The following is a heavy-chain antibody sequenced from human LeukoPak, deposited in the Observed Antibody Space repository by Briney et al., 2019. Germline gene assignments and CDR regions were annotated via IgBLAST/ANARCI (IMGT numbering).Heavy chain of an antibody. CDR3: AKTVVAAIDWLDP. CDR2: INPSSGGT. J-gene: IGHJ5*02. V-gene: IGHV1-2*02. D-gene: IGHD2-21*02. Sequence: ASVKVSCKASGYTFTSYAMNWVRQAPGQGLEWMGWINPSSGGTNCAQRFQGRVTMTRDTSISTAYMEVSSLRSDDTAVYYCAKTVVAAIDWLDPWGQGTLVTVSS. CDR1: GYTFTSYA.